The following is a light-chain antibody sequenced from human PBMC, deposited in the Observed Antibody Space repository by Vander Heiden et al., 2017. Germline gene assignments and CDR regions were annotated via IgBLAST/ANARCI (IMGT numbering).Light chain of an antibody. J-gene: IGKJ2*01. CDR3: QQYNSYPYT. Sequence: DTQRTQPPSTLSASVGDRVTITCRASQSISIWLAWYQQKPGKAPNLLIYKASSLESVLPSRFSGSASGTEFTLTISSLQPDDIATYYCQQYNSYPYTFGQGTKLEIK. V-gene: IGKV1-5*03. CDR2: KAS. CDR1: QSISIW.